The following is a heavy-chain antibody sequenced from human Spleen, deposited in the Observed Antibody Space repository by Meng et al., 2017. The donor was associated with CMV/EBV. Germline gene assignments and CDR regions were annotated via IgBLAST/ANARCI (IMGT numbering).Heavy chain of an antibody. CDR1: GFTFSRSG. Sequence: GESLKISCAASGFTFSRSGMHWVRQAPGKGLEWVAVIWYDGIDKYYADSVKGRFTISRDNSKNTLYLQMKSLRVEDTAVYYCAKEEGYCSSSTSCYTITDFYYYGMDVWGQGTTVTVSS. J-gene: IGHJ6*02. V-gene: IGHV3-33*06. CDR3: AKEEGYCSSSTSCYTITDFYYYGMDV. D-gene: IGHD2-2*02. CDR2: IWYDGIDK.